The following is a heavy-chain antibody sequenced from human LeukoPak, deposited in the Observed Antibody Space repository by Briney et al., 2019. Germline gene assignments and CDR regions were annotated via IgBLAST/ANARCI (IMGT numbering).Heavy chain of an antibody. V-gene: IGHV4-38-2*02. J-gene: IGHJ4*02. CDR1: GYSISTDYH. Sequence: SETLSLTCAVSGYSISTDYHWGWIRQPPGKGLEWIGSMHHSGSTYYNPSPKSRVTISLDPPKHQVSLKLNSVTAADTAVYYCARDRSYYTFDYWGQGTLVTVSA. CDR3: ARDRSYYTFDY. D-gene: IGHD3-10*01. CDR2: MHHSGST.